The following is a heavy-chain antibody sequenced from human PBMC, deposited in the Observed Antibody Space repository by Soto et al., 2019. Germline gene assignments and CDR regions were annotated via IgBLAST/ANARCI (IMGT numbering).Heavy chain of an antibody. CDR1: GYTFTSYA. CDR3: AKGYDFWGGMDV. Sequence: QVQLVQSGAEEKKPGASVKVSCKASGYTFTSYAMHWVRQAPGQRLEGMGWINAGNGNTKYSQKFQGRVTITRDTSASTAYMELSSLRSEATAVDYCAKGYDFWGGMDVGGQGTTVTVSS. V-gene: IGHV1-3*05. D-gene: IGHD3-3*01. J-gene: IGHJ6*01. CDR2: INAGNGNT.